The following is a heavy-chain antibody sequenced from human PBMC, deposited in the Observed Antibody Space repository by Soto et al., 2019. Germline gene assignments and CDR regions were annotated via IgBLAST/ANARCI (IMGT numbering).Heavy chain of an antibody. CDR3: ARVGLIAAAGADAFDI. Sequence: ASVKVSFKTSGYTFTGDYMHWGRKETGQGLEWMGWINPNSGGTNYAQKFQGWVTMTRDTSISTAYMELSRLRSDDTAVYYCARVGLIAAAGADAFDICGQGTMVTVSS. D-gene: IGHD6-13*01. CDR2: INPNSGGT. V-gene: IGHV1-2*04. CDR1: GYTFTGDY. J-gene: IGHJ3*02.